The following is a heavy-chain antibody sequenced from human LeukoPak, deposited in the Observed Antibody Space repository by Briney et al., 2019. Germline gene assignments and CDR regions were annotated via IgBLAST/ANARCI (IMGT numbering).Heavy chain of an antibody. Sequence: GGSLRLSCAASGFTFSTYGMHWVRQAPGRGLEWVAFIMYDGSNKYYADLVKGRFILSRDNSKNTLYLQMNSLRPDDTAVYYCAKEGYCSSTSCYERYYYYYMDVWGKGTTVTISS. V-gene: IGHV3-30*02. CDR1: GFTFSTYG. CDR2: IMYDGSNK. CDR3: AKEGYCSSTSCYERYYYYYMDV. D-gene: IGHD2-2*01. J-gene: IGHJ6*03.